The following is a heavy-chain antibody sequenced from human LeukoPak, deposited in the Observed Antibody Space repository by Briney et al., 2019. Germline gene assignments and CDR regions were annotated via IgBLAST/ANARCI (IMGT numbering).Heavy chain of an antibody. CDR1: GYSFTTYW. Sequence: GESLKISCKASGYSFTTYWIGWVRQMPGKGLEWMGSIYPGDSDTTYDPSFQGQVTISADKSISTAYLQWSSLKASDTAMYYCARQILYCSGGSCSSFDYWGQGTLVTVSS. V-gene: IGHV5-51*01. J-gene: IGHJ4*02. CDR3: ARQILYCSGGSCSSFDY. D-gene: IGHD2-15*01. CDR2: IYPGDSDT.